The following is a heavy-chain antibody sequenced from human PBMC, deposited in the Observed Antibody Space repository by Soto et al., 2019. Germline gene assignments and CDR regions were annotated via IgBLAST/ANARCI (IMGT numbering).Heavy chain of an antibody. Sequence: GASVKVSCKASGYTFKSYQIYWVRQAPGQRLECMGWINISNGNTEYSQNFQGRVTMTRDTSASTAYMELSSLRSEDTAVYYCARDKDLTLVTTLDYWGQGTRVTVSS. CDR1: GYTFKSYQ. V-gene: IGHV1-3*04. CDR3: ARDKDLTLVTTLDY. CDR2: INISNGNT. D-gene: IGHD4-17*01. J-gene: IGHJ4*02.